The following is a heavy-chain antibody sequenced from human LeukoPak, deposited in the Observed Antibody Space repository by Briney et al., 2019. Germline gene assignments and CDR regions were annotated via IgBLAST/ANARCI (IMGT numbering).Heavy chain of an antibody. CDR2: IYYSGST. J-gene: IGHJ6*02. CDR3: ARQSVVVMDHYGMDV. V-gene: IGHV4-59*08. CDR1: GGSISSYY. Sequence: SETLSLTCTVSGGSISSYYWSWIRQPPGKGLEWIGYIYYSGSTNYNPSLKSRVTISVDTSKNQFSLKLSSETAADTAVYYCARQSVVVMDHYGMDVWGQGTTVTVSS. D-gene: IGHD3-22*01.